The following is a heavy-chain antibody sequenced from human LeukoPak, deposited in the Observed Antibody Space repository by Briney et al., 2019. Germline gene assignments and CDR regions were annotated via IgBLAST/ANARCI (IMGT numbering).Heavy chain of an antibody. CDR1: GASISSYY. V-gene: IGHV4-4*07. CDR3: ASGAVVDAFDI. D-gene: IGHD4-23*01. J-gene: IGHJ3*02. CDR2: IYTSGST. Sequence: SETLSLTCTVSGASISSYYWSWIRQPAGKGLEWIGRIYTSGSTNYNPSLKSRVTMSADTSENQFSLKLSSVTAADTAVYFCASGAVVDAFDIWGQGTMVTVSS.